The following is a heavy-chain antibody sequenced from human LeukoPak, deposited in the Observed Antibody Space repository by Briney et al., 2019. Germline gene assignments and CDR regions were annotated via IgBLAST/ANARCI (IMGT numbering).Heavy chain of an antibody. D-gene: IGHD3-9*01. Sequence: SETLSLTSTVSGGSISSSSYYWGWIRQPPGKGLEWIGSMYYSGGTYYNPSLKSRVTISMDYSKNQFSLKLTSVTAADTAIYYCGKTDIYFNPIDYWGPGSLVTVSS. CDR3: GKTDIYFNPIDY. J-gene: IGHJ4*02. V-gene: IGHV4-39*07. CDR1: GGSISSSSYY. CDR2: MYYSGGT.